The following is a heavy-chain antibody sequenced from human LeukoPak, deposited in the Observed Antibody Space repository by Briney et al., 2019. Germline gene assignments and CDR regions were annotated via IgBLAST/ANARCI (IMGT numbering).Heavy chain of an antibody. D-gene: IGHD6-19*01. V-gene: IGHV3-33*06. Sequence: PGRSLRLSCAASGFTFSSYGMHWVRQAPGKGLEWVAVIWYDGSNKYYADSVKGRFTISRDNSKNTLYLQMNSLRAEDTAVYYCAKAVADAFXIWGQGTMVTVSS. J-gene: IGHJ3*02. CDR3: AKAVADAFXI. CDR1: GFTFSSYG. CDR2: IWYDGSNK.